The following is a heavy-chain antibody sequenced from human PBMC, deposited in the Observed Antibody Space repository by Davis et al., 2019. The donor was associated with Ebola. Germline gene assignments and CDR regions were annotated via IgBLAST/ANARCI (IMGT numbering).Heavy chain of an antibody. CDR1: GYTFTGYD. Sequence: AASVKVSCKASGYTFTGYDINWVRQATGQRLEWMGWVHGGNGNTKYSQSFQGRVTITRDTSASTAYMELSSLRSEDTSVYYCARDAEEHSSSFLPFWGQGTLVTVSS. D-gene: IGHD6-6*01. CDR3: ARDAEEHSSSFLPF. V-gene: IGHV1-3*01. CDR2: VHGGNGNT. J-gene: IGHJ4*02.